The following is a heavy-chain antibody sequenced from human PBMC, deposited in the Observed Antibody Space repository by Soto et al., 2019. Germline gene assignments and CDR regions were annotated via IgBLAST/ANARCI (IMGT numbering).Heavy chain of an antibody. CDR1: GFTFSDYA. CDR2: MTGRGTST. J-gene: IGHJ4*02. D-gene: IGHD3-10*01. V-gene: IGHV3-23*01. CDR3: ASHISALGWLALDY. Sequence: EVQLLESGGGLVQPGESLRLSCAASGFTFSDYAMSWVRQAPGTGLEWVSTMTGRGTSTHYADSVKGRFTISRDNSKNTLYLQMNSLRAEDTAVYYCASHISALGWLALDYWGQGTLVTVSS.